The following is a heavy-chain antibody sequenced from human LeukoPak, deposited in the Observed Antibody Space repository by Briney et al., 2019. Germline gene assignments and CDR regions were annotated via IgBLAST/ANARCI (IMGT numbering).Heavy chain of an antibody. CDR1: GGSISSYY. V-gene: IGHV4-4*07. Sequence: SEALSLTCTVSGGSISSYYWSWIRQPAGKGLEWIGRIYSTGSTNYNPSLKSRVTMSVDTSKNQFSLRLRSVTAADTAVYYCARQIASAGTAGFDFWGQGTLVTVSS. J-gene: IGHJ4*02. CDR3: ARQIASAGTAGFDF. D-gene: IGHD6-13*01. CDR2: IYSTGST.